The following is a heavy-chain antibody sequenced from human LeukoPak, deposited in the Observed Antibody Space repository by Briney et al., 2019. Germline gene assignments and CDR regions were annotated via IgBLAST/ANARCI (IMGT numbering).Heavy chain of an antibody. Sequence: SVKVSCKASGGTLSSYAISWVRQAPGQGLEWMGGIIPIFGTANYAQKFQGRVTITADESTSTAYMELSSLRSEDTAVYYCATYYYDSSGYYLPFDPWGQGTLVTVSS. CDR3: ATYYYDSSGYYLPFDP. V-gene: IGHV1-69*13. D-gene: IGHD3-22*01. CDR1: GGTLSSYA. J-gene: IGHJ5*02. CDR2: IIPIFGTA.